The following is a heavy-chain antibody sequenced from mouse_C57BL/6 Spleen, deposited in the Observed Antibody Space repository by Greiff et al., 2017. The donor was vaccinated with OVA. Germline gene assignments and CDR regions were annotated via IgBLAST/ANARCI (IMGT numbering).Heavy chain of an antibody. CDR1: GYAFSSYW. V-gene: IGHV1-80*01. D-gene: IGHD3-2*02. J-gene: IGHJ3*01. CDR2: IYPGDGDT. Sequence: QVQLQQSGAELVKPGASVKISCKASGYAFSSYWMNWVKQRPGKGLKWIGQIYPGDGDTNYNGKFKGKATLTADKSSSTACMQLSRLTSEDSAVYFFSHRSSFAWCSYWGQGTLVTVSA. CDR3: SHRSSFAWCSY.